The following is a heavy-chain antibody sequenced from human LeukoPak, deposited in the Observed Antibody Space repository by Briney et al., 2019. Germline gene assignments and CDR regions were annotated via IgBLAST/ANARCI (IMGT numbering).Heavy chain of an antibody. CDR1: GFTFSSCG. Sequence: GGSLRLSCAASGFTFSSCGFNWVRQGPGKGLEWVSSIGPTGTDRYYADSVRGRFTISRDNAKNSMYLQMDSLRDEDTAVYYCATETIGRHYDYWGQGTLLTVSS. D-gene: IGHD1-14*01. CDR3: ATETIGRHYDY. V-gene: IGHV3-21*01. CDR2: IGPTGTDR. J-gene: IGHJ4*02.